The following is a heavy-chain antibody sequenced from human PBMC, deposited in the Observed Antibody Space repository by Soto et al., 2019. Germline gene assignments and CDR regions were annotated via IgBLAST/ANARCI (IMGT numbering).Heavy chain of an antibody. D-gene: IGHD3-3*01. V-gene: IGHV3-74*01. CDR2: INSDGSST. CDR3: ASTIFGVALGGFDP. J-gene: IGHJ5*02. CDR1: GFTFSSYW. Sequence: PGGSLRLSCAASGFTFSSYWMHWVRQAPGKGLVWVSRINSDGSSTSYADSVKGRFTISRDNAKNTLYLQMNSLRAEDTVVYYCASTIFGVALGGFDPWGQGTLVTVSS.